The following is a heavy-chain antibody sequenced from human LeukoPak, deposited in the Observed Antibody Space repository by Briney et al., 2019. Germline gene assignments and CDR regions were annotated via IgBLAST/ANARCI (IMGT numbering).Heavy chain of an antibody. CDR3: ARGGDYPFDY. CDR2: SNSDGSST. D-gene: IGHD4-17*01. V-gene: IGHV3-74*01. Sequence: PGGSLRLSYAASGFTFSSYWMHWVRHAPGKGLVWVSRSNSDGSSTNYADSVKGRFTISRDNAKNTLYLQMNSLRAEDTAVYYCARGGDYPFDYWGQGTLATVSS. CDR1: GFTFSSYW. J-gene: IGHJ4*02.